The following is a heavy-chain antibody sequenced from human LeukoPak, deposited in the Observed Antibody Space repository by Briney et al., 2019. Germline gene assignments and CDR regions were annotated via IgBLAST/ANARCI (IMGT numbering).Heavy chain of an antibody. D-gene: IGHD4-17*01. CDR2: LYYGVPT. CDR1: GFTFSGDY. V-gene: IGHV3-53*01. J-gene: IGHJ4*02. Sequence: GGSLRLSCVVSGFTFSGDYISWFRQAPGKGLEWVSVLYYGVPTFYKDSVKGRFTTSGDNFNNTVYLQMNSLRAEDTAVYYCARGRQNYGDYPYWGQGTLVTVSS. CDR3: ARGRQNYGDYPY.